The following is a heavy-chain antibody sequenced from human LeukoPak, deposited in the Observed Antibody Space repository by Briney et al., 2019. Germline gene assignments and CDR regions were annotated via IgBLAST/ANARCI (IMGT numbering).Heavy chain of an antibody. J-gene: IGHJ4*02. V-gene: IGHV1-69*04. CDR2: IIPIPGIA. CDR1: GGTFSSYA. Sequence: ASVKVSCKASGGTFSSYAISWVRQAPGQGLEWMGRIIPIPGIANYAQKFQGRVTITADKSTSTAYMELSSLRSEDTAVYYCAHTGSMVRGVGFDFWGQGTLVTVSS. D-gene: IGHD3-10*01. CDR3: AHTGSMVRGVGFDF.